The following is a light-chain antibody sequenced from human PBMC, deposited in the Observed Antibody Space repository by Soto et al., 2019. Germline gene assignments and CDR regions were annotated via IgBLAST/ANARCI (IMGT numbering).Light chain of an antibody. CDR2: GAS. CDR3: QQYNNSPT. Sequence: EIVMTQSPATLSVSPGERATLSCRASQSVSSNLAWYQQKPGQAPRLLIYGASTRATGIPARFSGSGSGTEFTLTISRLQSEDFAVYYCQQYNNSPTFGQGTKLEIK. J-gene: IGKJ2*01. V-gene: IGKV3-15*01. CDR1: QSVSSN.